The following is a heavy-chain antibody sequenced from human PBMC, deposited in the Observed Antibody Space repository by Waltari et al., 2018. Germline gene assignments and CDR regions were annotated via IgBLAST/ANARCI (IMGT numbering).Heavy chain of an antibody. D-gene: IGHD4-4*01. CDR2: ISHDGSHK. Sequence: QVRLVESGGGVVQPGKSLRLSGVSSTFLGFSFSSYTMYWVRQAPGKGLEWVAAISHDGSHKFYIESVRGRFTISRDNSQSTLYLQLDRATTDDTAMYFCAVGPATTYWGQGTQVTVSS. V-gene: IGHV3-30*10. J-gene: IGHJ4*02. CDR1: TFLGFSFSSYT. CDR3: AVGPATTY.